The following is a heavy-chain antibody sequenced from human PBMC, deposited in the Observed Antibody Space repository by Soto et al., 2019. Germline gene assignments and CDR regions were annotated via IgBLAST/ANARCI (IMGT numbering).Heavy chain of an antibody. D-gene: IGHD4-4*01. V-gene: IGHV1-69*12. J-gene: IGHJ6*02. CDR3: ARDNYQHQLPRHYSYGIDL. Sequence: QVQLVQSGAEVKKPGSSVTVSCKASGGTFGNSAISWVRQAPGQGLEWMGGIIPIFPTPDYAHKFQGRVTITAAESTTTAYMQFSSLKSEDTAVYYFARDNYQHQLPRHYSYGIDLWGQCTTVTVSS. CDR2: IIPIFPTP. CDR1: GGTFGNSA.